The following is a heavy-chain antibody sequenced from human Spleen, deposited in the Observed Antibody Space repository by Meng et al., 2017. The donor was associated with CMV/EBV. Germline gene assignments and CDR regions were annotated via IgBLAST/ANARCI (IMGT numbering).Heavy chain of an antibody. D-gene: IGHD1-7*01. Sequence: LSLTCAASGFTFSNYGMHWVRQAPGKGLEWVAVIWYDGSNKYYADSVKGRFTISRDNSKNTLYLQMNSLRAEDTAVYYCARDSGITGTEAFDYWGQGTLVTVSS. CDR2: IWYDGSNK. CDR3: ARDSGITGTEAFDY. J-gene: IGHJ4*02. CDR1: GFTFSNYG. V-gene: IGHV3-33*01.